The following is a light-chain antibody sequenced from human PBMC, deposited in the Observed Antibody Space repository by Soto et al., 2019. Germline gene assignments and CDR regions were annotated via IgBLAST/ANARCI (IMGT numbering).Light chain of an antibody. V-gene: IGLV2-11*01. CDR1: SSDVGGYNY. CDR2: DVS. J-gene: IGLJ1*01. Sequence: QSALTQPRSVSGSPGQSVTISCTGTSSDVGGYNYVSWYQQHPGKAPKLMIYDVSKRPSGVPDRFSGSKSGNTASLTISGLQADDEADYSCCSYAVSFSVFGTGTVLTVL. CDR3: CSYAVSFSV.